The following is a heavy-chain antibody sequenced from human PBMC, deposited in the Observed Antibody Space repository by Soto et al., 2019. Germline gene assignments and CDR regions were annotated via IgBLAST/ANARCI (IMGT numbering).Heavy chain of an antibody. CDR3: AKVDGDYIDY. D-gene: IGHD2-8*01. V-gene: IGHV3-30*18. J-gene: IGHJ4*02. CDR2: ISYDGSNK. CDR1: GFTFSSYG. Sequence: GSLRLSCAASGFTFSSYGMHWVRQAPGKGLEWVAVISYDGSNKYYADSVKGRFTISRDNSKNTPYLQMNSLRAEDTAVYYCAKVDGDYIDYWGKGTLVTVSS.